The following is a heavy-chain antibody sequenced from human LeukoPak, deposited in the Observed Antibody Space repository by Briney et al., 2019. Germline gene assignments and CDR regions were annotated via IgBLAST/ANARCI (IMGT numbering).Heavy chain of an antibody. CDR3: AKEGYYGSGSFPDS. D-gene: IGHD3-10*01. V-gene: IGHV3-30*18. CDR1: GFTFSSYG. J-gene: IGHJ4*02. CDR2: ISHDGSNE. Sequence: PGGSLRLSCEASGFTFSSYGMHWVRRAPGKGLEWMTVISHDGSNEYYIDSVKGRFTISRDNFKSTLYLQMNSLRVEDTAVYCCAKEGYYGSGSFPDSWGQGTLVTVSS.